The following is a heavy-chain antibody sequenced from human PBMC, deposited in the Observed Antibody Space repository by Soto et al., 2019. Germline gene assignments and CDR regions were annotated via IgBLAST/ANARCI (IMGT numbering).Heavy chain of an antibody. CDR2: IIPFFGTS. V-gene: IGHV1-69*01. Sequence: QVQLVQSGAEVKKPGSSVKVSCEASGGTFSSYPINWVRQAPGQGLEWMGGIIPFFGTSNYAQKFQGRVTITADDSTSTAYMELRSLRSEDTAFYYCARVGHITNYGMAVWGQGTTVTFAS. CDR1: GGTFSSYP. D-gene: IGHD1-26*01. CDR3: ARVGHITNYGMAV. J-gene: IGHJ6*02.